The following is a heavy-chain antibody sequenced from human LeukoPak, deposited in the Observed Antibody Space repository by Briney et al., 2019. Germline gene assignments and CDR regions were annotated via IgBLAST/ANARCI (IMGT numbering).Heavy chain of an antibody. CDR3: ARGEAAAGTDY. CDR1: GFTFSSYA. J-gene: IGHJ4*02. CDR2: ISGSSDST. Sequence: GGSLRLSCAASGFTFSSYAMNWVRQAPGKGLEWVSSISGSSDSTYYADSVKGRFTISRDNSKNTLYLQMNSLRAEDTAVYYCARGEAAAGTDYWGQGTLVTVSS. V-gene: IGHV3-23*01. D-gene: IGHD6-13*01.